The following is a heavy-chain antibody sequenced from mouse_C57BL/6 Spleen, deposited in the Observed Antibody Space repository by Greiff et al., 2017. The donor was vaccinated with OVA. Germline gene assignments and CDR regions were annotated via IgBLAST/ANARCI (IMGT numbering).Heavy chain of an antibody. V-gene: IGHV1-69*01. Sequence: VQLQQPGAELVMPGASVKLSCKASGYTFTSYWMHWVKQRPGQGLEWIGEIDPSDSYTNYNQKFKGKSTLTVDKSSSTAYMQLSSLTSEDSAVYYCAKGYVENAMDYWGQGTSVTVSS. CDR2: IDPSDSYT. CDR3: AKGYVENAMDY. D-gene: IGHD2-14*01. J-gene: IGHJ4*01. CDR1: GYTFTSYW.